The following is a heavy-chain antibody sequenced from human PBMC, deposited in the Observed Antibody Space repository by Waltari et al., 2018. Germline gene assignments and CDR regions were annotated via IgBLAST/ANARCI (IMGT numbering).Heavy chain of an antibody. J-gene: IGHJ4*02. Sequence: QLQLQASGPGLVKPSETLSLTCTVSGDSISGSTYYLGWIRQPPGQGLEWIGSISYSGTTYCNPSLKSRVTMSVDTSKNQFSLNLSSVTAADTAVFYCVRPGSSVGWYYFDYWGQGTLVTVSS. V-gene: IGHV4-39*01. CDR1: GDSISGSTYY. D-gene: IGHD6-19*01. CDR2: ISYSGTT. CDR3: VRPGSSVGWYYFDY.